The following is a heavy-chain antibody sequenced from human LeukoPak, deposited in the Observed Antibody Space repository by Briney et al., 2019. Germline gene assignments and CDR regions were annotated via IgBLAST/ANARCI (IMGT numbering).Heavy chain of an antibody. CDR2: INQDASEI. CDR3: ARTVGRGPGGHFDY. J-gene: IGHJ4*02. Sequence: GGSLRLSCAASGFTFSTYWMNWYRQAPGKGLEWVGDINQDASEINYVDSVRGRFTISRDNTKNSLFLHMTSLRAEDTAVYYCARTVGRGPGGHFDYWGQGTLVIVSS. V-gene: IGHV3-7*03. CDR1: GFTFSTYW. D-gene: IGHD3-10*01.